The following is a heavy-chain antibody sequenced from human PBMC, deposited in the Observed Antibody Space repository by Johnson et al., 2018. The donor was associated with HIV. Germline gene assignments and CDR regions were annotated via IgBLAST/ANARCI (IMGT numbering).Heavy chain of an antibody. J-gene: IGHJ3*02. CDR3: GKDDLGWELSPYDAFDI. Sequence: MQLVESGGGVVRPGGSLRLSCAASGFSFDDYGMSWVRQAPGKGLEWVSGINWNGGSTGYADSVKGRFTISRDNANNSLYLQMNSLRAEDTAVYYRGKDDLGWELSPYDAFDIWGQGTMVIVSS. V-gene: IGHV3-20*04. CDR1: GFSFDDYG. D-gene: IGHD1-26*01. CDR2: INWNGGST.